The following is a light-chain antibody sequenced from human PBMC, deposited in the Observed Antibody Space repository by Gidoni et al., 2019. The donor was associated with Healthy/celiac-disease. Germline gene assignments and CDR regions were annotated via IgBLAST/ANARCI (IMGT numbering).Light chain of an antibody. Sequence: DIQMTQSPSTLSASVGDRVTITCRASQSISSWFAWYQQKPGKAPKLLIYKASSLESGVPSRFSGSGSGTEFTLTISILQPDDFATYYCQQYNSYSRTFGQGTKVEIQ. CDR1: QSISSW. J-gene: IGKJ1*01. CDR2: KAS. V-gene: IGKV1-5*03. CDR3: QQYNSYSRT.